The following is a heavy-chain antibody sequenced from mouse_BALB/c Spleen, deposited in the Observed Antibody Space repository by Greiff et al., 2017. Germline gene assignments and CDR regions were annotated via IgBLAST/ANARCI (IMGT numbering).Heavy chain of an antibody. CDR2: ISTYYGNT. CDR1: SYTFTDYA. J-gene: IGHJ4*01. D-gene: IGHD1-2*01. Sequence: VQLQQSGPELVRPGVSVKISCKGSSYTFTDYAMHWVKQSHAKSLEWIGVISTYYGNTNYNQKFKGKATMTVDKSSSTAYMELARLTSEDSAVYYCARSPFITTASMDYWGQGTSVTVSS. V-gene: IGHV1-67*01. CDR3: ARSPFITTASMDY.